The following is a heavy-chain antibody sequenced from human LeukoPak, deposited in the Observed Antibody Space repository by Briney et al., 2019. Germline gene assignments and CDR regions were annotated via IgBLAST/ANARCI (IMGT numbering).Heavy chain of an antibody. D-gene: IGHD5-24*01. CDR2: INHSGST. CDR3: ARHGERGWLQ. J-gene: IGHJ4*02. Sequence: SETLSLTCTVSGYSISNGYYWSWIRQPPGKGLEWIGEINHSGSTNYNPSLKSRVTISVDTSKNQFSLKLSSVTAADTAVYYCARHGERGWLQWGQGTLVTVSS. V-gene: IGHV4-34*01. CDR1: GYSISNGYY.